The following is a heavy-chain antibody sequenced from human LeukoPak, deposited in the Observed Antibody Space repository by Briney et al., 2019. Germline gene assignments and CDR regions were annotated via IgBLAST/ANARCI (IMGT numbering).Heavy chain of an antibody. J-gene: IGHJ1*01. CDR2: INTNTGNP. D-gene: IGHD6-13*01. V-gene: IGHV7-4-1*02. CDR1: GYNFTNYA. CDR3: ARTLRMSIAAAGS. Sequence: GASVKVSCKATGYNFTNYAMNWVRQAPGQGLEWMGWINTNTGNPTYAQGFTGRFVFSLDTSVSTAYLQISSLKAEDTAVYYCARTLRMSIAAAGSWGQGTLVTVSS.